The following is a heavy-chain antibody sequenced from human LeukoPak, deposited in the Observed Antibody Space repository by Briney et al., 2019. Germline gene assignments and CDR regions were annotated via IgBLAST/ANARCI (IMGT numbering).Heavy chain of an antibody. CDR3: ARDLYSSSWYDY. CDR2: IKQDGSEK. Sequence: PGGSLRLSCAASGFTFSSYAMNWVRQAPGKGLEWVANIKQDGSEKYYVDSVKGRFTISRDNSKNSLYLQMNSLRAEDTAVYYCARDLYSSSWYDYWGQGTLVTVSS. J-gene: IGHJ4*02. D-gene: IGHD6-13*01. V-gene: IGHV3-7*01. CDR1: GFTFSSYA.